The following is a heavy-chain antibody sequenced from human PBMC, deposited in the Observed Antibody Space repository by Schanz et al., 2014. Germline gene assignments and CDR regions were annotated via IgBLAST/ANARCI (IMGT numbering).Heavy chain of an antibody. CDR2: ISSGSSYA. V-gene: IGHV3-11*05. J-gene: IGHJ6*01. Sequence: QVQLVESGGGLVKPGGSLRLSCAASGFTFRDYYMSWIRQAPGKGLEWVSDISSGSSYANYADSVKGRFTISRDNVKNSLYLQMNSLSADDTAVFYCAKGMGYCSGGTCYDYYYYGLDVWGRGTTVTVSS. D-gene: IGHD2-15*01. CDR3: AKGMGYCSGGTCYDYYYYGLDV. CDR1: GFTFRDYY.